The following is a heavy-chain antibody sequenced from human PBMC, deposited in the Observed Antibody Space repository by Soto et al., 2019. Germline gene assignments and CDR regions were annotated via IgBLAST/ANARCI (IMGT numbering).Heavy chain of an antibody. CDR2: IKSKTDGGTT. V-gene: IGHV3-15*01. CDR3: AKDGSTSSQGNLKRWFDP. CDR1: GFTFSNAW. J-gene: IGHJ5*02. Sequence: GGSLRLSCAASGFTFSNAWMSWVRQAPGKGLEWVGRIKSKTDGGTTDYAAPVKGRFTISRDDSKNTLYLQMNSLRAEDTAVYYCAKDGSTSSQGNLKRWFDPWGQGTLVTVSS. D-gene: IGHD2-2*01.